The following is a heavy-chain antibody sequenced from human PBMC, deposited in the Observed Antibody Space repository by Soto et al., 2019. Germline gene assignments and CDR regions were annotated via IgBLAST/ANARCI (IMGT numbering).Heavy chain of an antibody. CDR1: GGTFSSYA. V-gene: IGHV1-69*01. CDR3: ARDGGYCSSTSCHYCYYGMDV. CDR2: IIPIFGTA. Sequence: QVQLVQSGAEVKKPGSSVKVSCKASGGTFSSYAISWVRQAPGQGLEWMGGIIPIFGTANYAQKFQGRVTITADESTSTAYMELSSLRSEDTAVYYCARDGGYCSSTSCHYCYYGMDVWGQGTTVTVSS. D-gene: IGHD2-2*01. J-gene: IGHJ6*02.